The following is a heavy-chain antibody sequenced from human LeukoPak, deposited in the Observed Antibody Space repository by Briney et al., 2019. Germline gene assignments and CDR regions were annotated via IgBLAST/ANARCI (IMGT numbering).Heavy chain of an antibody. Sequence: SETLSLTCTVSGGSIRSSYYYWGWIRQPPGKGLEWIGSIYDSGSTYYNPSLKSRVTISVDTSKNQFSLKLSSVTAADTAVYYCARDRVDYSNYGGFDYWGQGTLVAVSS. V-gene: IGHV4-39*02. CDR3: ARDRVDYSNYGGFDY. CDR1: GGSIRSSYYY. J-gene: IGHJ4*02. CDR2: IYDSGST. D-gene: IGHD4-11*01.